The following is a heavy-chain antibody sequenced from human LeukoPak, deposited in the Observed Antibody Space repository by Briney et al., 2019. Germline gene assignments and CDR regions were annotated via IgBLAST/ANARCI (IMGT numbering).Heavy chain of an antibody. V-gene: IGHV3-30*02. D-gene: IGHD6-19*01. CDR2: IRYDGSEK. J-gene: IGHJ4*02. CDR1: GFIFRNHG. Sequence: PGGSLRLSCAASGFIFRNHGMHWVRQAPGKGLEWVTFIRYDGSEKYYADSVRGRFTISRDNSKNTVNLQMNSLRTEDTALYYCAKDLSSGWSFDSWGQGTLVTVSS. CDR3: AKDLSSGWSFDS.